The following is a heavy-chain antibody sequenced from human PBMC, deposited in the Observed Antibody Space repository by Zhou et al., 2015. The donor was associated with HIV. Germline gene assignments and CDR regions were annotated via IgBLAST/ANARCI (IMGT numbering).Heavy chain of an antibody. Sequence: QVQLVQSGAEVKKPGSSVKVSCKASGGTFRRHAISWVRKAPGQGLEWMGGIIPFFGSANYAQKFQGRVTITADKSTSTAYMELSSLRSEDTAAYYCAREGWGSWYFDLWGRGTLVSVSS. CDR2: IIPFFGSA. CDR3: AREGWGSWYFDL. D-gene: IGHD7-27*01. J-gene: IGHJ2*01. V-gene: IGHV1-69*06. CDR1: GGTFRRHA.